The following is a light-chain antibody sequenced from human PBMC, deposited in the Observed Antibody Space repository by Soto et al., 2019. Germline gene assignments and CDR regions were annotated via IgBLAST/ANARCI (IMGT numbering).Light chain of an antibody. CDR3: CSYAGSYTHV. CDR1: SNDVGYYKY. CDR2: DVS. Sequence: QSALTQPRSVSGSPGQSVTISCTGTSNDVGYYKYVSWYQQHPGKAPKLMIYDVSKRPSGVTDRFSGSKSGSTASLTISGLQAEDEADYYCCSYAGSYTHVFGTGTKVTVL. J-gene: IGLJ1*01. V-gene: IGLV2-11*01.